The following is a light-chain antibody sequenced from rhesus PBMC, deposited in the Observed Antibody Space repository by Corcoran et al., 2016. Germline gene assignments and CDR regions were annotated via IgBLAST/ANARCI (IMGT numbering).Light chain of an antibody. J-gene: IGKJ2*01. CDR3: LQSSNWPHS. Sequence: EIVMTQSPATLALSPGERATLSCRASQSVSCHLPWYQQKPGQAPRLLIYGASSRATSIPYRYSVSGAGTEFTLTISSREPEDVGVYFCLQSSNWPHSFGQGAKVEIK. CDR2: GAS. V-gene: IGKV3-24*04. CDR1: QSVSCH.